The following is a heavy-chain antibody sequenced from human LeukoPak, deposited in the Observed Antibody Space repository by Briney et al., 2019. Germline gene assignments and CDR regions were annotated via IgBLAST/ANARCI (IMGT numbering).Heavy chain of an antibody. V-gene: IGHV3-48*03. D-gene: IGHD3-3*01. CDR2: ISSSGRTI. CDR3: ARRGGIHLEYFDY. J-gene: IGHJ4*02. Sequence: PGGSLRLSCAASGFTFNTYEMNWVRQAPGKGLEWVSYISSSGRTIYYADSVKGRFTISRDNSKNTLYLQMNSLRAEDTAVYYCARRGGIHLEYFDYWGRGTLVTVSS. CDR1: GFTFNTYE.